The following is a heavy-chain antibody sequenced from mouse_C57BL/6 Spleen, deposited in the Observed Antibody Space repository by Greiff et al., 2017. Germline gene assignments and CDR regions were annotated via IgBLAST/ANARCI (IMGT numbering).Heavy chain of an antibody. CDR1: GYSFTGYY. J-gene: IGHJ2*01. CDR3: ETQYYGSSWTEFDY. Sequence: VQLKQSGPELVKPGASVKISCKASGYSFTGYYMNWVKQSPEKSLEWIGEINPSTGGTTYNQKFKAKATLTVDKSSSTAYMQLKSLTSEDSAVYYCETQYYGSSWTEFDYWGQGTTLTVSS. D-gene: IGHD1-1*01. CDR2: INPSTGGT. V-gene: IGHV1-42*01.